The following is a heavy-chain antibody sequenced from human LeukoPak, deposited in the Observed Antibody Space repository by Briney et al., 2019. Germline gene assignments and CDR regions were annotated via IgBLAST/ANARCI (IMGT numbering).Heavy chain of an antibody. Sequence: GGSLRLSCAASGFNFSSYSMSWVRQAPGEGLEWVSSIGSSSGYIYYADSAKGRFTISRDNAKNSLYLQMNSLRAEDTAVYYCARDREARMVRGVNPTDYWGQGTLVTVSS. D-gene: IGHD3-10*01. CDR3: ARDREARMVRGVNPTDY. CDR2: IGSSSGYI. CDR1: GFNFSSYS. V-gene: IGHV3-21*01. J-gene: IGHJ4*02.